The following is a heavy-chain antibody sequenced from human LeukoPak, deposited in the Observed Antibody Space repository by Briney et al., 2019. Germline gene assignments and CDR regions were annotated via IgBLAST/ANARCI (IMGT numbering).Heavy chain of an antibody. CDR2: IYYSGSA. J-gene: IGHJ1*01. D-gene: IGHD3-3*01. V-gene: IGHV4-30-4*02. CDR3: ASASGSPEHFQH. Sequence: SETLSLTCTVSGGSISSGDYYWSWIRQPPGKGLEWIGYIYYSGSAYYNPSLKSRVTISVDTSKNQFSLKLSSVTAADTAVYYCASASGSPEHFQHWGQGTLVTVSS. CDR1: GGSISSGDYY.